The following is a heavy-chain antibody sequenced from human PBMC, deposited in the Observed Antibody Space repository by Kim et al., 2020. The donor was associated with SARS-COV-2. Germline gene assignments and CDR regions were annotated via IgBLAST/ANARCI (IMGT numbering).Heavy chain of an antibody. CDR3: ASGVGTMVRAKGMDV. V-gene: IGHV1-46*01. Sequence: ASVKVSCKASGYTFTSYYMHWVRQAPGQGLEWMGIINPSGGSTSYAQKFQGRVTMTRDTSTSTVYMELSSLRSEDTAVYYCASGVGTMVRAKGMDVWGQGTTVTVSS. CDR1: GYTFTSYY. CDR2: INPSGGST. D-gene: IGHD3-10*01. J-gene: IGHJ6*02.